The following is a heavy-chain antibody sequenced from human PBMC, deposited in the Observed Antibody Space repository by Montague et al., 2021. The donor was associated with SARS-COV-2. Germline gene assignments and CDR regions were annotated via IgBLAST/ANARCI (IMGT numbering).Heavy chain of an antibody. Sequence: TLSLTCSVSGGSISSANYYWSWIRQHPGKGLEFIGYIYYSGSSSYNPSLRGRLTISVDTSKNRFSLRLSSVTAADTAIYFCASQSGSYYNYFDLWGQGTLVTVSS. J-gene: IGHJ4*02. CDR2: IYYSGSS. CDR3: ASQSGSYYNYFDL. CDR1: GGSISSANYY. V-gene: IGHV4-31*03. D-gene: IGHD1-26*01.